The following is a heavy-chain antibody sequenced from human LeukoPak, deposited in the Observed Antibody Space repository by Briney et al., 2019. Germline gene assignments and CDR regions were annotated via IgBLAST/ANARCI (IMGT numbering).Heavy chain of an antibody. Sequence: GASLQISFKGSGYIFTNYWIAWVRPMPGKGLEWMGIIYPGDSDTTYSPSFQGQVTISVDKSITTAYLQWSSLKASDTAMYYCARQSDGGGSYPGYWGQGALVTVSS. CDR3: ARQSDGGGSYPGY. CDR2: IYPGDSDT. D-gene: IGHD3-16*01. V-gene: IGHV5-51*01. J-gene: IGHJ4*02. CDR1: GYIFTNYW.